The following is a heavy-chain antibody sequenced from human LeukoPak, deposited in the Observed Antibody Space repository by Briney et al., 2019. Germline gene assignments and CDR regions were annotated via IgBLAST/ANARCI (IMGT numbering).Heavy chain of an antibody. V-gene: IGHV3-23*01. CDR3: AKSIPYSISSVYFDS. Sequence: GGSLRLSRAASGFTFSNYALSWVRQAPGKGLEWVSGINDGDAPYYTDSVKGRFTISRDNSKNTMFLQMNSLRVEDTAVYYCAKSIPYSISSVYFDSWGQGTLVTVSS. J-gene: IGHJ4*02. D-gene: IGHD6-6*01. CDR1: GFTFSNYA. CDR2: INDGDAP.